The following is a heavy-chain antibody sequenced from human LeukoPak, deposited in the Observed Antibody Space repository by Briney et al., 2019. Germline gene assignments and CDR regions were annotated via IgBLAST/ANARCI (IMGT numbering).Heavy chain of an antibody. Sequence: PSETLSLTCAVYGGSFSGYYWSWIRQPPGKGLEWIGEINHNGSTNYNPSLKSRVTISVDTSKNQFSLKLSSVTAADTAVYYCARDGGSGYADYWGQGTLVTVSS. CDR3: ARDGGSGYADY. J-gene: IGHJ4*02. V-gene: IGHV4-34*01. CDR2: INHNGST. D-gene: IGHD3-10*01. CDR1: GGSFSGYY.